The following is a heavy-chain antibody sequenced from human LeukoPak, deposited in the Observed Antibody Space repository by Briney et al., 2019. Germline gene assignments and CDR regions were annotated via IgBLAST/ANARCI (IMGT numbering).Heavy chain of an antibody. J-gene: IGHJ6*02. D-gene: IGHD1-26*01. CDR1: GFTFISYA. V-gene: IGHV3-23*01. CDR2: LSGNAGRP. Sequence: PGGSLRLSCAASGFTFISYAMSWVRRAPGKGLEWVSSLSGNAGRPYYADSVKGRFTISRDNSKNTLYLQMNSLRAEDTAVYYCAKDHRDSGNYYYYYGLDVWGQGTMVTVS. CDR3: AKDHRDSGNYYYYYGLDV.